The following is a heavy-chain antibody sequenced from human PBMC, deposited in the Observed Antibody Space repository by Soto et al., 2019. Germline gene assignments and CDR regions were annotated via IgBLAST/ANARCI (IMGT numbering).Heavy chain of an antibody. CDR3: ARDANRENFDY. V-gene: IGHV4-61*01. J-gene: IGHJ4*02. Sequence: SETLSLTCTVSGGSVSSGSYYWSWIRQPPGKGLEWIGYIYYSGSTNYNPSLKSRVAISVDTSKNQFSLKLSSVTAADTAVYYCARDANRENFDYWGQGTLVTVSS. CDR2: IYYSGST. D-gene: IGHD2-15*01. CDR1: GGSVSSGSYY.